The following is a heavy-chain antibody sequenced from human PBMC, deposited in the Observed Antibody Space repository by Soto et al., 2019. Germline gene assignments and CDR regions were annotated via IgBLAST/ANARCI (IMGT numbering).Heavy chain of an antibody. V-gene: IGHV4-34*01. CDR1: GGSFSGYY. Sequence: SETLSLTCAVYGGSFSGYYWSWIRQPPGKGLEWIGEINHSGSTNYNPSLKSRVTISVDTSKNQFSLKLSSVTAADTAVYYFARVRIFGVVISTSGWFDPWGQGTLVTVSS. J-gene: IGHJ5*02. D-gene: IGHD3-3*01. CDR2: INHSGST. CDR3: ARVRIFGVVISTSGWFDP.